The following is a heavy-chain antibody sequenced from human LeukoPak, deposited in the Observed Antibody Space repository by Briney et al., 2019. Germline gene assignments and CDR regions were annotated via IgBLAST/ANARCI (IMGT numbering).Heavy chain of an antibody. CDR2: ISAYNGNT. J-gene: IGHJ5*02. Sequence: ASVKVSCKASGYTFTSYGISWVRQAPGQGLEWMGWISAYNGNTNYAQKFQGRVTITADESTSTAYMELSSLRSEDTAVYYCARDFTRRNWFDPWGQGTLVTVSS. D-gene: IGHD2-15*01. CDR1: GYTFTSYG. V-gene: IGHV1-18*01. CDR3: ARDFTRRNWFDP.